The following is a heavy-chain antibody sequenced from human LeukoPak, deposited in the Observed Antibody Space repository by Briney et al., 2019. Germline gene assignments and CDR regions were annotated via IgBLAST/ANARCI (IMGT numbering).Heavy chain of an antibody. D-gene: IGHD3-10*01. CDR2: ISSSSSYI. Sequence: GGSLRLSCAASGFTFSSYSMNWVRQAPGKGLEWVSSISSSSSYIYYADSVKGRFTISRDNAKTSLYLQMNSLRAEDTAVYYCARGYGSGSFYYYYMDVWGKGTTVTVSS. CDR3: ARGYGSGSFYYYYMDV. J-gene: IGHJ6*03. CDR1: GFTFSSYS. V-gene: IGHV3-21*01.